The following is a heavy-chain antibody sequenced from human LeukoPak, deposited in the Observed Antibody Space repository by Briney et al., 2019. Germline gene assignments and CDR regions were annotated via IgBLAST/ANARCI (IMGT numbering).Heavy chain of an antibody. V-gene: IGHV1-2*02. J-gene: IGHJ5*02. CDR2: INPNSGDT. CDR3: ARPNGAYYNWFDP. D-gene: IGHD2-8*01. Sequence: GASVMVSCKASGYTFTDYYIHWVRQAPGQGLEWMGWINPNSGDTNYAQNFQDRVTLTRDTSISTAYMELTNLRSDDTAVNYCARPNGAYYNWFDPWGQGTLVTVSS. CDR1: GYTFTDYY.